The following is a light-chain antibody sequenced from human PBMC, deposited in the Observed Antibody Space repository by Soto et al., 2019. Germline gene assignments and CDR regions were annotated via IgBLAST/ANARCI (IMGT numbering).Light chain of an antibody. V-gene: IGKV3-11*01. CDR1: QSVSSF. CDR3: QHRSSWPGA. Sequence: EVVLTQSPDTLSLSPGERATLSRRASQSVSSFLAWYQQKPGQAPRLFIYDASNRATGIPARFSGSGSGTDFTLTISSLEPEDFAVYYCQHRSSWPGAFGPGTKVDIK. CDR2: DAS. J-gene: IGKJ3*01.